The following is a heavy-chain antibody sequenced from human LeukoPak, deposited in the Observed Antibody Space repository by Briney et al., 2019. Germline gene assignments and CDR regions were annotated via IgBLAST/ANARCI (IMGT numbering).Heavy chain of an antibody. Sequence: ASVKVSCKASGGTFSSYAISWVRQAPGQGLEWMGGIIPIFGTANYAQKFQGRVTITADESTSTAYMELSSLRSEDTAVYYCARRSTSCYGDETQWCYYYMDVWGKGTTVTVSS. CDR2: IIPIFGTA. CDR3: ARRSTSCYGDETQWCYYYMDV. J-gene: IGHJ6*03. CDR1: GGTFSSYA. V-gene: IGHV1-69*13. D-gene: IGHD2-2*01.